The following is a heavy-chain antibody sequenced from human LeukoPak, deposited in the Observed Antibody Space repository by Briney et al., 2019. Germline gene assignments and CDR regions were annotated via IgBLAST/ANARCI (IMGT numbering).Heavy chain of an antibody. CDR3: ARDHCTGGSCYSGPTEGFDS. D-gene: IGHD2-15*01. V-gene: IGHV4-61*01. CDR2: IYYTGST. Sequence: PSETLSLTCTVSGGSVNSGSYYWSWIRQPPGKGLEWIGYIYYTGSTYYNPSLKSRVTISLDTSKNQFSLILSSVTAADTAVYYCARDHCTGGSCYSGPTEGFDSSGQGTLVTVSS. J-gene: IGHJ5*01. CDR1: GGSVNSGSYY.